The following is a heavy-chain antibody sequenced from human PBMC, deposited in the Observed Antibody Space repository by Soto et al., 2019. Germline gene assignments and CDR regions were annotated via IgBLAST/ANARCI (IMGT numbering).Heavy chain of an antibody. V-gene: IGHV5-10-1*01. D-gene: IGHD4-17*01. CDR2: IDPSDSYI. Sequence: GESLKISCKGSGYRFTSYWISWVRQMPGKGLEWMGRIDPSDSYINYSPSFQGHVTISADKSIGTAYLQWSSLKASDTAMYYCARLRGDASDIWGHGTMVTVSS. CDR1: GYRFTSYW. J-gene: IGHJ3*02. CDR3: ARLRGDASDI.